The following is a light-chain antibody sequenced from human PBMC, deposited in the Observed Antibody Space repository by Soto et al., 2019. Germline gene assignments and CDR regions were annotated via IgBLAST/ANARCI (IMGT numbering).Light chain of an antibody. CDR1: QSVTSDY. CDR3: QPYDNSQWT. J-gene: IGKJ1*01. V-gene: IGKV3-20*01. CDR2: GAS. Sequence: EIVLTQSPGTLSLSPGERATLSCRASQSVTSDYLAWHQQRPGQAPRLVIYGASGRAAGIPDRFSGSGSGTDFTLTISSLEPEDVAVYYGQPYDNSQWTFGQGTTVESK.